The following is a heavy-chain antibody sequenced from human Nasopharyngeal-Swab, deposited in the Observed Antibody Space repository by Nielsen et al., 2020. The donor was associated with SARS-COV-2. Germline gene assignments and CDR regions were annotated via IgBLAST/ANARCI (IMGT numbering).Heavy chain of an antibody. CDR2: INHSGST. D-gene: IGHD3-22*01. J-gene: IGHJ5*02. V-gene: IGHV4-34*01. CDR3: ARARRDYYDSSGWVNWFDP. Sequence: WIRQPPGKGLEWIGEINHSGSTNYNPSLKSRVTISVDTSKNQFSLKLSSVTAADTAVYYCARARRDYYDSSGWVNWFDPWGQGTLVTVSS.